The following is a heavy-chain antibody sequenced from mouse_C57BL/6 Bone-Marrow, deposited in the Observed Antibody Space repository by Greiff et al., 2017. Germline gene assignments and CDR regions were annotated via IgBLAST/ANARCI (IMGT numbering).Heavy chain of an antibody. CDR3: ARGGIDSNYWYFDV. J-gene: IGHJ1*03. D-gene: IGHD2-5*01. CDR1: GYTFTSYW. Sequence: QVQLQQPGAELVKPGASVKMSCKASGYTFTSYWITWVKQRPGQGLERIGDIYPGSGSTNYNEKFKSKATLTVDTSSSTAYMQLSSLTSEDSAVYYCARGGIDSNYWYFDVWGTGTTVTGSS. CDR2: IYPGSGST. V-gene: IGHV1-55*01.